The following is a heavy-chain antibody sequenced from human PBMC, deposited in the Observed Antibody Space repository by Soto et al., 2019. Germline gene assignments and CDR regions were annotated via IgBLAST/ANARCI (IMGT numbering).Heavy chain of an antibody. D-gene: IGHD5-12*01. V-gene: IGHV3-33*01. CDR1: GFTFSSYG. J-gene: IGHJ6*02. CDR3: VRAAVYSGNDHVYYYGMDV. CDR2: VWYDGGNK. Sequence: QVQLVESGGGVVQPGRSLRLSCAASGFTFSSYGMHWVRQAPGKGLEWVALVWYDGGNKYYADSVKGRFTISRDKSKNTLYLQMNSLRAEDTAVYYCVRAAVYSGNDHVYYYGMDVWGQGTTVTVSS.